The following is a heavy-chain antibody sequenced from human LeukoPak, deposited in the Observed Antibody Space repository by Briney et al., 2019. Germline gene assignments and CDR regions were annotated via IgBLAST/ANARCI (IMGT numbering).Heavy chain of an antibody. V-gene: IGHV3-7*01. D-gene: IGHD2-15*01. J-gene: IGHJ5*02. Sequence: PGGSLRLSCAASGFTFSSYGMSWVRQAPGKGLEWVANINQDGSEKYYVDSVKCRFTISRDNAKNSLYLQMNSLRAEDTAVYYCARGCSGGSCYEPKFDPWGQGTLVAVSS. CDR1: GFTFSSYG. CDR3: ARGCSGGSCYEPKFDP. CDR2: INQDGSEK.